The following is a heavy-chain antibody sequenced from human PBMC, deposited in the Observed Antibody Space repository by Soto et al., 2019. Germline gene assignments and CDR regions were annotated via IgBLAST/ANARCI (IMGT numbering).Heavy chain of an antibody. Sequence: SVKVSCKASGGTFSSYAISWVRQAPGQGLEWMGGIIPIFGTANYAQKFQGRVTITADESTSTAYMELSSLRSEDTAVYYCARPTRLGRDPGDAFDIWGQGTMVTVSS. CDR1: GGTFSSYA. V-gene: IGHV1-69*13. D-gene: IGHD6-19*01. CDR2: IIPIFGTA. CDR3: ARPTRLGRDPGDAFDI. J-gene: IGHJ3*02.